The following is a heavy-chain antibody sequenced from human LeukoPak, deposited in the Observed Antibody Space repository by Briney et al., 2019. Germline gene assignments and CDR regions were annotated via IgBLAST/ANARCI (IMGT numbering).Heavy chain of an antibody. CDR2: INHSGST. CDR1: GGSFSGYY. D-gene: IGHD2-15*01. CDR3: ARGSIVVVVAASGIGDYYYYGMDV. V-gene: IGHV4-34*01. Sequence: KPSETLSLTCAVYGGSFSGYYWSWIRQPPGKGLEWIGEINHSGSTNYNPSLKSRVTISVDTSKNQFFLKLSSVTAADTAVYYCARGSIVVVVAASGIGDYYYYGMDVWGQGTTVTVSS. J-gene: IGHJ6*02.